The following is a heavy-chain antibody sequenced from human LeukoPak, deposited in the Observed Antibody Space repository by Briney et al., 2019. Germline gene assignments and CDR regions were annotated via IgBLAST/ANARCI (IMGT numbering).Heavy chain of an antibody. Sequence: PGGSLRLSCAASGFTVSSNYMSWVRQAPGKGLEWVSVIYSGGSTYCADSVKGRFTISRDNSKNTLYLQMNSLRAEDTAVYYCGGVAVPYYYYMDVWGKGTTVTVSS. CDR1: GFTVSSNY. V-gene: IGHV3-53*01. J-gene: IGHJ6*03. CDR3: GGVAVPYYYYMDV. CDR2: IYSGGST. D-gene: IGHD2-15*01.